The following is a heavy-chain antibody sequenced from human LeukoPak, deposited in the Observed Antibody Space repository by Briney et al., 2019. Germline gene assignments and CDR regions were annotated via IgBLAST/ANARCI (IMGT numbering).Heavy chain of an antibody. V-gene: IGHV4-39*01. CDR3: ARHPVSTSWHPFDH. J-gene: IGHJ4*02. CDR2: IYYSGST. CDR1: GGSISRGSYS. D-gene: IGHD6-13*01. Sequence: PSETLSLTCTVSGGSISRGSYSRGWIRQPPGKGLEWIGSIYYSGSTYYNPSLKSRVSISIDTSKIHFSLKLSSVTAADTAVYYCARHPVSTSWHPFDHWGQGTLVTVSA.